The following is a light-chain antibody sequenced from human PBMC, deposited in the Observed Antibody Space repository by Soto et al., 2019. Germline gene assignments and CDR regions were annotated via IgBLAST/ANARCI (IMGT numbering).Light chain of an antibody. CDR3: SSYTNINTRACV. J-gene: IGLJ1*01. CDR2: EVT. Sequence: QSVMTQPASVSGSHGQSITISCTGTSGDIGSYNRVSWYQQHPGKAPKLIIYEVTDRPSGVSNRFSGSKSGNTASLPISGLQAEDEAEYYCSSYTNINTRACVFGTGTKLTVL. CDR1: SGDIGSYNR. V-gene: IGLV2-14*01.